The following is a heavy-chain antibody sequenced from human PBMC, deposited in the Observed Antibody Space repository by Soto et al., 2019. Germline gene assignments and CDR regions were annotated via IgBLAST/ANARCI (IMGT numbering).Heavy chain of an antibody. CDR3: ARDPDIVVVGAADAENFQH. CDR1: GFTFSSYS. CDR2: ISSSSSNI. Sequence: EVQLVESGGGLVKPGGSLRLSCAASGFTFSSYSMKWVRQAPGKGLEWVSSISSSSSNIYYADSVKGRFTISRDYAKNSLYLQINSLRAEDTDVYYCARDPDIVVVGAADAENFQHWGQGTLVTVSS. J-gene: IGHJ1*01. V-gene: IGHV3-21*01. D-gene: IGHD2-15*01.